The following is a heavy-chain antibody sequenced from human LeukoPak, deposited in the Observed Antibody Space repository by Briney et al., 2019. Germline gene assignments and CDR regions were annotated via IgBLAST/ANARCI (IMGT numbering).Heavy chain of an antibody. CDR1: VGSLSRRSYY. D-gene: IGHD1-14*01. V-gene: IGHV4-39*01. Sequence: SETLSLTCSVSVGSLSRRSYYWGWIRQPPGKGLEWIGSIHYSGNTYYIPSLDSQASIYVDACNHRLSLQLASVTATDPAVYYSARHEEAPGRSPGMFDPWGQGTLVTVSS. CDR3: ARHEEAPGRSPGMFDP. CDR2: IHYSGNT. J-gene: IGHJ5*02.